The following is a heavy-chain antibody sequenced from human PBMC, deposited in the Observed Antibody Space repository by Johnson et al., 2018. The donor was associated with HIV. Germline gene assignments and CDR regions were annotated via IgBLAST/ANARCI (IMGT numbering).Heavy chain of an antibody. V-gene: IGHV3-30*03. CDR3: ACCSKQWLVRSNAFDI. CDR1: GFTFSSYG. D-gene: IGHD6-19*01. CDR2: ISLDGSNK. Sequence: QVQLVESGGGVVQPGRSLRVSCAASGFTFSSYGMHWVRQAPGQGLEWVALISLDGSNKYYADSVKGRFTISRDNSKNTLYLQMNSLRAEDTAVYYCACCSKQWLVRSNAFDIWGQGTMVTVSS. J-gene: IGHJ3*02.